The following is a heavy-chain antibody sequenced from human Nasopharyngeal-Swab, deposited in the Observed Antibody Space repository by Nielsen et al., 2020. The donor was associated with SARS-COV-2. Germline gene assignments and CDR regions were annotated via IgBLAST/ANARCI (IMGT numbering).Heavy chain of an antibody. D-gene: IGHD4-17*01. CDR1: GFTFSDYD. Sequence: GGSLRLSCAASGFTFSDYDMHWVRQTPGKGLEWVSAIGGSGESTYYADSVKGRFTVSRDNSKNTLYLQLNSLRAEDTAVYYCAISTMTSPIHYWGQGTLVTVSS. J-gene: IGHJ4*02. V-gene: IGHV3-23*01. CDR3: AISTMTSPIHY. CDR2: IGGSGEST.